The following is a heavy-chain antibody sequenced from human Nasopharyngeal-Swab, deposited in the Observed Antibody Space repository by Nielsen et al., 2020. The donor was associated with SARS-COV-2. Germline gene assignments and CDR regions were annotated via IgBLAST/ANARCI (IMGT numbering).Heavy chain of an antibody. Sequence: GESLKISCAASGFTFSSYAMTWVRQAPGKGLEWVSAISGSGFSTYYADSVKGRFTISRDNSKNTLYLQMNSLRAEDTAVYFCARTTVTTDPGDYWGQGTLVTVSS. CDR3: ARTTVTTDPGDY. CDR1: GFTFSSYA. V-gene: IGHV3-23*01. J-gene: IGHJ4*02. CDR2: ISGSGFST. D-gene: IGHD4-17*01.